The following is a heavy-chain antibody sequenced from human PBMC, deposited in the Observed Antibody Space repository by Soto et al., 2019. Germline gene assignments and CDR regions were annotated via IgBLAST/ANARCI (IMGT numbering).Heavy chain of an antibody. CDR3: ARIRVAAAGFYGMDV. J-gene: IGHJ6*02. D-gene: IGHD6-13*01. CDR2: IDWHDDK. Sequence: SGPTLVNPTQTLTLTCTFSGFSLSTSGMCVGWVRQPPGKALEWLALIDWHDDKYYRTSLKTRLTISKDTSKNHVVLTMSNMDPVDTATYYCARIRVAAAGFYGMDVWGQGTTVTVSS. V-gene: IGHV2-70*20. CDR1: GFSLSTSGMC.